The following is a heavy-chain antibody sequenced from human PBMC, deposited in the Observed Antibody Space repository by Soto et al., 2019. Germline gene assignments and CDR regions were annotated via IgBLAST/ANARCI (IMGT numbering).Heavy chain of an antibody. CDR2: ISYDGSNK. CDR3: AKNLFSYGSRDYFDY. D-gene: IGHD5-18*01. Sequence: GGSLRLSCAASGFTFSSYGMHWVRQAPGKGLEWVAVISYDGSNKYYADSVKGRFTISRDNSKNTLYLQMNSLRAEDTAVYYCAKNLFSYGSRDYFDYWGQGTLVTVSS. V-gene: IGHV3-30*18. CDR1: GFTFSSYG. J-gene: IGHJ4*02.